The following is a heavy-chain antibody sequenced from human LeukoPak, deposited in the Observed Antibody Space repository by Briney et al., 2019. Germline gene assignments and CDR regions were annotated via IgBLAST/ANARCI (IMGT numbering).Heavy chain of an antibody. J-gene: IGHJ5*02. V-gene: IGHV1-18*01. CDR3: ARDLGYCSGGSCYSESWFDP. D-gene: IGHD2-15*01. Sequence: GASVKVSCKASGYTFTSYGISWVRQAPGQGLEWMGRISAYNGNTNYAQKLQGRVTMTTDTSTSTAYMELRSLRSDGTAVYYCARDLGYCSGGSCYSESWFDPWGQGTLVTVSS. CDR2: ISAYNGNT. CDR1: GYTFTSYG.